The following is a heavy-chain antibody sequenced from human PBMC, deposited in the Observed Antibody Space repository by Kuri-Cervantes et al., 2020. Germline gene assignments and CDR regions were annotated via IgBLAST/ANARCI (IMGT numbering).Heavy chain of an antibody. CDR2: ISSSGSTI. CDR3: TTQSYSSSWYPLSAFDI. D-gene: IGHD6-13*01. V-gene: IGHV3-11*01. Sequence: GESLKISCAASGFTFSDYYMSWIRQAPGKGLEWVSYISSSGSTIYYADSVKGRFTISRDNAKNSLYLQMNSLRAEDTAVYYCTTQSYSSSWYPLSAFDIWGQGTMVTVSS. J-gene: IGHJ3*02. CDR1: GFTFSDYY.